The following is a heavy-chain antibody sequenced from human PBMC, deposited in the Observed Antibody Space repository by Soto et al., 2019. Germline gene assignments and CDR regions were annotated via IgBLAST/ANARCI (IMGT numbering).Heavy chain of an antibody. CDR3: TAETYCGGGSCPKY. Sequence: EVQLVESGGGLVEPGGSLRLTCAVSGAPFSGHWMSWVRQAPGKGLEWVARIKSKKDGGTIEYAAPVKGRLTISRDDARNTLYLQMNSLKTEDTAIYYCTAETYCGGGSCPKYWGQGTLVTVSS. CDR2: IKSKKDGGTI. CDR1: GAPFSGHW. J-gene: IGHJ4*02. V-gene: IGHV3-15*01. D-gene: IGHD2-15*01.